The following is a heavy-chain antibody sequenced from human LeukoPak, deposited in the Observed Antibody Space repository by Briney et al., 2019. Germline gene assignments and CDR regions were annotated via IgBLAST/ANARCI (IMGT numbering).Heavy chain of an antibody. D-gene: IGHD5-12*01. CDR3: AKDGLYSGYERNSYWFDY. CDR2: ISGSGGST. Sequence: SGGSLRLSCAASGFTFSSYAMSWVRQAPGKGLEWVSAISGSGGSTYYADSVKGRFTISRDNSKNTLYLQMNSLRAEDTAVYYCAKDGLYSGYERNSYWFDYWGQGTLVTVSS. CDR1: GFTFSSYA. V-gene: IGHV3-23*01. J-gene: IGHJ4*02.